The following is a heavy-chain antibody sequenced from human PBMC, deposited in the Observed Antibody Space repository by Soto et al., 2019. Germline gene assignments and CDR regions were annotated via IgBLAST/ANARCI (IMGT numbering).Heavy chain of an antibody. CDR3: AMPMTTVTTVFRSDAFDI. CDR1: GYSFTSYW. CDR2: IYPGDSDT. V-gene: IGHV5-51*01. D-gene: IGHD4-17*01. Sequence: GESLKISCKGSGYSFTSYWIGWVRQMPGKGLEWMGIIYPGDSDTRYSPSFQGQVTISADKSISTAYLQWSSLKASDTAMYYCAMPMTTVTTVFRSDAFDIWGQGTMVTVSS. J-gene: IGHJ3*02.